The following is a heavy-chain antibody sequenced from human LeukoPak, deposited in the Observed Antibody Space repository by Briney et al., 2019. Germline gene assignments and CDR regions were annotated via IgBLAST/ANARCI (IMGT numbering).Heavy chain of an antibody. Sequence: GGSLRLSCAASGFTFSSYAMHWVRQAPGKGLEWVAVISYDGSNKYYADSVKGRFTISRDNSKNTPYLQMNSLRAEDTAVYYCARDSDCSSTSCPYAFDIWGQGTMVTVSS. CDR3: ARDSDCSSTSCPYAFDI. CDR1: GFTFSSYA. CDR2: ISYDGSNK. D-gene: IGHD2-2*01. J-gene: IGHJ3*02. V-gene: IGHV3-30-3*01.